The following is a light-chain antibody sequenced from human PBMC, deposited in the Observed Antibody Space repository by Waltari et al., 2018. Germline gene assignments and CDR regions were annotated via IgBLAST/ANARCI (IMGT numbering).Light chain of an antibody. J-gene: IGLJ2*01. V-gene: IGLV3-25*03. CDR1: ALPKQY. Sequence: SYELTQPPSVSVSPGQTARITCSGDALPKQYSFWYQQRSGQAPVVVIYKDTERPSGIPERFSGSSSGTRVTLTISGVQAEDEAYYYCQSTDNSGTYVVFGGGTKLTVL. CDR3: QSTDNSGTYVV. CDR2: KDT.